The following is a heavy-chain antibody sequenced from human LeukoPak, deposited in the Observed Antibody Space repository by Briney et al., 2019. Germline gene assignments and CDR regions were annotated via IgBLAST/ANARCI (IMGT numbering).Heavy chain of an antibody. J-gene: IGHJ4*02. V-gene: IGHV4-39*01. CDR3: ARVATIGAAYFDY. CDR1: GGSISSYY. Sequence: SETLSLTCTVSGGSISSYYWGWIRQPPGKGLEWIGSIYYSGSTYYNPSLKSRVTISVDTSKNQFSLKLSSVTAADTAVYYCARVATIGAAYFDYWGQGTLVTVSS. D-gene: IGHD5-12*01. CDR2: IYYSGST.